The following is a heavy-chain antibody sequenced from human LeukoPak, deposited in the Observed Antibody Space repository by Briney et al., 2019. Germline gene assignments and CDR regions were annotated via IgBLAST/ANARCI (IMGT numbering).Heavy chain of an antibody. CDR1: GFTFSSYA. CDR2: ISYDGSNK. J-gene: IGHJ4*02. V-gene: IGHV3-30-3*01. Sequence: GGSLRLSCAASGFTFSSYAMHWVRQAPGKGLEWVAVISYDGSNKYYADSVKGRFTISRDNSKNTLYLQMNSLRAEDTAVYYCARDRFGEWELVFDYWGQGTLVTVSS. D-gene: IGHD3-16*01. CDR3: ARDRFGEWELVFDY.